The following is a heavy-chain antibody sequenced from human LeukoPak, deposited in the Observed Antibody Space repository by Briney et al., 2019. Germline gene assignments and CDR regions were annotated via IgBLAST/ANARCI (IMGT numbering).Heavy chain of an antibody. D-gene: IGHD4-17*01. CDR3: ARSSVTTVISGDY. CDR2: IIPILGIA. V-gene: IGHV1-69*04. J-gene: IGHJ4*02. Sequence: ASVKVSCKASGGTFSSYAISWVRQAPGQGLEWMGRIIPILGIANYAQRFQGRVTITADKSTSTAYMELSSLRSEDTAVYYCARSSVTTVISGDYWGQGTLVTVSS. CDR1: GGTFSSYA.